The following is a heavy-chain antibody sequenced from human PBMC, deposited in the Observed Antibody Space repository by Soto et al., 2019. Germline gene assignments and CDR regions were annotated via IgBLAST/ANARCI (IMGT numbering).Heavy chain of an antibody. Sequence: PGGCLRLSCAACGVRVSSYSMNWVCQAPGKGLEWVSSISSSSSYIYYADSVKGRFTISRDNAKNSLYLQMNSLRAEDTAVYYCARETPGYSSTWYNYWGQGTLVPVSS. V-gene: IGHV3-21*01. CDR3: ARETPGYSSTWYNY. D-gene: IGHD6-13*01. CDR2: ISSSSSYI. CDR1: GVRVSSYS. J-gene: IGHJ4*02.